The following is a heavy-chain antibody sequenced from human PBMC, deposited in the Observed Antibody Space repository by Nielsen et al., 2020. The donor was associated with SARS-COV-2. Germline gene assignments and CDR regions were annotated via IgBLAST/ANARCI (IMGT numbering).Heavy chain of an antibody. J-gene: IGHJ3*02. D-gene: IGHD1-14*01. CDR1: GGSMKTASYY. V-gene: IGHV4-31*03. CDR3: ARGIRPRHVFDI. Sequence: SETLSLTCTVSGGSMKTASYYWSWIRQHPGWGLEWVGNIYHTGSTYYNAALESRVTISADMSKNQFSLELTSLTAADTAVYYCARGIRPRHVFDIWGQGTVVTVSS. CDR2: IYHTGST.